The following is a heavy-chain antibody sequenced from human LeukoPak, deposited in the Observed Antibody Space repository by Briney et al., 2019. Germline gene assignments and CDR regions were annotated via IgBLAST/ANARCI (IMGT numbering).Heavy chain of an antibody. Sequence: VGSLRLSCAASGFTFSSYSMNWVRQAPGKGLEWVSSISSSSSYIYYADSVKGRFTISRDNAKNSLYLQMNSLRAEDTAVYYCARDGEPYCSSTSCYSPFDYWGQGTLVTVSS. D-gene: IGHD2-2*01. CDR1: GFTFSSYS. J-gene: IGHJ4*02. CDR2: ISSSSSYI. V-gene: IGHV3-21*01. CDR3: ARDGEPYCSSTSCYSPFDY.